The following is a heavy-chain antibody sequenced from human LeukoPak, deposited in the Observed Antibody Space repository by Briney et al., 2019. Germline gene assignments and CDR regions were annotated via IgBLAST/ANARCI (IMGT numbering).Heavy chain of an antibody. Sequence: PSETLSLTCTVSGASISTSTYYWGWIRQPPGKGLEWIANIYYTGSAYYNPSLKSRVTLSVDTSRNHFSLRLTSVTAADTAVYYCARRLTIPGAANYFDSWGQGTLVTVSS. V-gene: IGHV4-39*02. J-gene: IGHJ4*02. CDR3: ARRLTIPGAANYFDS. CDR1: GASISTSTYY. CDR2: IYYTGSA. D-gene: IGHD3-3*01.